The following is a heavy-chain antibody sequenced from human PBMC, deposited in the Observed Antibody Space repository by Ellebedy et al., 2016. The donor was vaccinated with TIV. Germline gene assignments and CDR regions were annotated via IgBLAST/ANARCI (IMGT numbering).Heavy chain of an antibody. Sequence: SLKISCAASGFTFDDYAMHWVRQAPGKGLEWVSGISWNSGSIGYADSVKGRFTISRDNAKNSLYLQMNSLRAEDTALYYCAKDKETHITMIGYFDLWGRGTLVTVSS. D-gene: IGHD3-22*01. CDR3: AKDKETHITMIGYFDL. CDR2: ISWNSGSI. CDR1: GFTFDDYA. J-gene: IGHJ2*01. V-gene: IGHV3-9*01.